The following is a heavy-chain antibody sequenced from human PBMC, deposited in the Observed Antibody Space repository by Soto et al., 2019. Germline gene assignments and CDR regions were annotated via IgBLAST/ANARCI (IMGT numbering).Heavy chain of an antibody. CDR1: GFTFSTDW. Sequence: EVQLVESGGSLVQPGGSLRLSCAASGFTFSTDWMNWVRQAPGKGLEWVANIKDDGSEKQYVDSVKGRFTISRDNTKNMVYLQLSSLRVEDTAMYYCRTALSRAVTPADGWGQGTLVTVSS. CDR2: IKDDGSEK. D-gene: IGHD4-17*01. CDR3: RTALSRAVTPADG. J-gene: IGHJ4*02. V-gene: IGHV3-7*01.